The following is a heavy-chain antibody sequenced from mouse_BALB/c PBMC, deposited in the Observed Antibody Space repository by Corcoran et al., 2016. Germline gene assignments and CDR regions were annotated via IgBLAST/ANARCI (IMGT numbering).Heavy chain of an antibody. CDR1: GFSLSTSGMS. Sequence: QVTLKESGPGLLQPSQTLSLTCSFSGFSLSTSGMSVGWIRQPSGKGLEWLAHIWWHDDKYYNPALQSRLTISKDTSNNQVFLKLASVVTADTATYYCARIPGTGCAYWGQGTLVTVSA. D-gene: IGHD4-1*01. CDR2: IWWHDDK. V-gene: IGHV8-8*01. CDR3: ARIPGTGCAY. J-gene: IGHJ3*01.